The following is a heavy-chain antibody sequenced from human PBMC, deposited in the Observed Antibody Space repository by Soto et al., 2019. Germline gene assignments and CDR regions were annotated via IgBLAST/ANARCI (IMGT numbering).Heavy chain of an antibody. J-gene: IGHJ4*02. CDR2: TRNKANGYST. CDR1: GFTFSDQY. CDR3: VRATPYVGFDS. Sequence: PGGSLRLSCAVSGFTFSDQYMDWIRQIPGSGLEWIVRTRNKANGYSTEYAASVRGRFTVSRDDSRSSLNLQMDSLRVEDTAVYYCVRATPYVGFDSWGQGALVTVSS. V-gene: IGHV3-72*01. D-gene: IGHD3-16*01.